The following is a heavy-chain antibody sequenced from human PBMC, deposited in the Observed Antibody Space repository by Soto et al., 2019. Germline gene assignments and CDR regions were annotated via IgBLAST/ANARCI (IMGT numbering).Heavy chain of an antibody. Sequence: GASVKVSCKAPGYSFTGYYMHWVRQAPGQGLERMGWINPNSGGTNYAQKFQGWVTMTRDTSISTAYMELSRLRSDDTAVYYCASSTTGTILMVGSPHNWFDPSCQRTLVTVS. CDR2: INPNSGGT. V-gene: IGHV1-2*04. J-gene: IGHJ5*02. D-gene: IGHD1-1*01. CDR1: GYSFTGYY. CDR3: ASSTTGTILMVGSPHNWFDP.